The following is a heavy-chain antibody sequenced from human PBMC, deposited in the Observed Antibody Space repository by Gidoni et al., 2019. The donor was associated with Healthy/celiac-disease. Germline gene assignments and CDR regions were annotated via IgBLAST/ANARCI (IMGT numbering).Heavy chain of an antibody. CDR3: ARGQLWFGELSSSYYYGMDV. D-gene: IGHD3-10*01. CDR1: GGSFSGYY. J-gene: IGHJ6*02. Sequence: QVQLQQWGAGLLKPSETLSLTCAVYGGSFSGYYWSWIRQPPGKGLEWIGEIKHSGSTNYNPSLKSRVTISVDTSKNQFSLKLSSVTAADTAVYYCARGQLWFGELSSSYYYGMDVWGQGTTVTVSS. CDR2: IKHSGST. V-gene: IGHV4-34*01.